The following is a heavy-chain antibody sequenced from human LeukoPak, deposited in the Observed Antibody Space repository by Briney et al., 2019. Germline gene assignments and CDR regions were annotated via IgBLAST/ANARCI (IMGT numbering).Heavy chain of an antibody. D-gene: IGHD6-19*01. CDR2: INHSGST. V-gene: IGHV4-34*01. CDR3: ARVEQWLSYYYYYYRDV. Sequence: PSETLSLTCAVYGGSFSGYYWSWIRQPPGKGLEWIGEINHSGSTNYNPSLKSRVTISVDKSKNQFSLKLSSVTAADTAVYYCARVEQWLSYYYYYYRDVWGKGTTVTVSS. CDR1: GGSFSGYY. J-gene: IGHJ6*03.